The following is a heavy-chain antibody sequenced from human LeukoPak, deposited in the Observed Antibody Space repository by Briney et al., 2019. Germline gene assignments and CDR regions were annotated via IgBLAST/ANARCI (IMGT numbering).Heavy chain of an antibody. CDR3: AKDPTMIVVVIPDY. D-gene: IGHD3-22*01. CDR1: GFTFSSYA. V-gene: IGHV3-23*01. CDR2: ISGSGGST. J-gene: IGHJ4*02. Sequence: GGSLRLSCAASGFTFSSYAMSWVRQAPGKGLEWVPAISGSGGSTYYADSVKGRFTISRDNSKNTLYLQMNSLRAEDTAVYYCAKDPTMIVVVIPDYWGQGTLVTVSS.